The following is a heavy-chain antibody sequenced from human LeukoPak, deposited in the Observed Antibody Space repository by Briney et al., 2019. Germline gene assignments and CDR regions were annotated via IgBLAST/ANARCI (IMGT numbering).Heavy chain of an antibody. V-gene: IGHV3-30*02. Sequence: PGGSLRLSCAASGFTFSNYVMHWVRQAPGKGLEWVALIWYDGSNKYYADSVKGRFTISGDNSKNTLYLEMNSLRAEDTAVYYCAKEANAFDIWGQGTMVTVSS. J-gene: IGHJ3*02. CDR3: AKEANAFDI. CDR1: GFTFSNYV. CDR2: IWYDGSNK. D-gene: IGHD5-12*01.